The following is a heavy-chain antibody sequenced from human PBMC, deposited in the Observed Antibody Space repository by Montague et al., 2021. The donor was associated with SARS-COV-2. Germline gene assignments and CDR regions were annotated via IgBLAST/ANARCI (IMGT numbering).Heavy chain of an antibody. CDR2: ISHSGST. D-gene: IGHD2-2*01. CDR3: VRVPYRLLFVPRYYGMDV. Sequence: SETLSLTCAVYGGSLSGYYWSWIRQPPGEGLEWIAEISHSGSTSYNPSLKSRVTISVDTSKNQFSLKLSSATAADMAVYYCVRVPYRLLFVPRYYGMDVWGQGTTVTVPS. CDR1: GGSLSGYY. J-gene: IGHJ6*02. V-gene: IGHV4-34*01.